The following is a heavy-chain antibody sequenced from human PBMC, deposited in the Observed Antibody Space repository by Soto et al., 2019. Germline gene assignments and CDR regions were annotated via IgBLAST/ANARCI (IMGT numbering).Heavy chain of an antibody. D-gene: IGHD6-13*01. CDR3: ARGGDIAAAAPGDYYYYHGMDV. J-gene: IGHJ6*02. CDR2: IIPIFGTA. CDR1: GGTFSSYA. V-gene: IGHV1-69*01. Sequence: QVQLVQSGAEVKKPGSSVKVSCKASGGTFSSYAISWVRQAPGQGLEWMGGIIPIFGTANYAQKFQGRVTITADESTSTAYMELSRLRSEDTAVYYCARGGDIAAAAPGDYYYYHGMDVWGQGPTVTVSS.